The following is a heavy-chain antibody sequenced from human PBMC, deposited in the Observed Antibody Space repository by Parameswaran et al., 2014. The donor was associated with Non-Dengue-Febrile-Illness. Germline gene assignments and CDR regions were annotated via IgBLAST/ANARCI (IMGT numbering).Heavy chain of an antibody. V-gene: IGHV1-69*01. D-gene: IGHD1-26*01. J-gene: IGHJ6*02. CDR2: IIPIFGTA. Sequence: WVRQAPGQGLEWMGGIIPIFGTANYAQKFQGRVTITADESTSTAYMELSSLRSEDTAVYYCASSGSYFRYTDVWGQGTTVTVSS. CDR3: ASSGSYFRYTDV.